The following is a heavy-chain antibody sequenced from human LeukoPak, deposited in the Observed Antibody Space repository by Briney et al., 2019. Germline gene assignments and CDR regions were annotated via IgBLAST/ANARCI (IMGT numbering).Heavy chain of an antibody. J-gene: IGHJ5*02. V-gene: IGHV4-31*03. Sequence: PSETLSLTCTVSGGSISSGGYYWSWIRQHPGKGLEWIGYIYYSGSTYYNPSLKSRVTISVDTSKNQFSLKLSSVTAADTAVYYCARVPGSSGTNWFDPRGQGTLVTVSS. D-gene: IGHD3-22*01. CDR1: GGSISSGGYY. CDR2: IYYSGST. CDR3: ARVPGSSGTNWFDP.